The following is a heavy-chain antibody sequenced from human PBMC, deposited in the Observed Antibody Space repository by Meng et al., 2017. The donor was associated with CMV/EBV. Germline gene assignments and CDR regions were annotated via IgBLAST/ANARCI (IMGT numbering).Heavy chain of an antibody. CDR1: GFTFSSYE. V-gene: IGHV3-21*01. CDR2: ISSSSSYI. J-gene: IGHJ6*02. CDR3: ARDRGGDIAPYYYYGMDV. Sequence: GGSLRLSCAASGFTFSSYEMNWVRQAPGKGLEWVSSISSSSSYIYYADSVKGRFTISRDNAKNSLYLQMNSLRAEDTAVYYCARDRGGDIAPYYYYGMDVWGQGTTVTVSS. D-gene: IGHD2-15*01.